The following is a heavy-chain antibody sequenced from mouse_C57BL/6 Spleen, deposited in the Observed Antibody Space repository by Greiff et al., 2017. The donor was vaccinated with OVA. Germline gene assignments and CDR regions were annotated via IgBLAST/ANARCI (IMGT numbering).Heavy chain of an antibody. CDR3: ARSPGSSYVEAMDY. J-gene: IGHJ4*01. V-gene: IGHV1-69*01. Sequence: QVQLKQPGAELVMPGASVKLSCKASGYTFTSYWMHWVKQRPGQGLEWIGEIDPSDSYTNYNQKFKGKSTLTVDKSSSTAYMQLSSLTSEDSAVYYCARSPGSSYVEAMDYWGQGTSVTVSS. D-gene: IGHD1-1*01. CDR1: GYTFTSYW. CDR2: IDPSDSYT.